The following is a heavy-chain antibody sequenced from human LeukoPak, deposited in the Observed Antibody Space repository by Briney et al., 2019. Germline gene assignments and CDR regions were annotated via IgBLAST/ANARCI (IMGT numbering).Heavy chain of an antibody. CDR3: AKSRSSSNSPLSLDY. V-gene: IGHV3-30*02. CDR1: GFTFSSYG. D-gene: IGHD2-2*01. CDR2: IRYDGSNK. J-gene: IGHJ4*02. Sequence: GGSLRLSCAASGFTFSSYGMHWVRQAPGKGLEWVAFIRYDGSNKYYADSVKGRFTISRDNSKNTLYLQMNSLRPDDTAVYYCAKSRSSSNSPLSLDYWGQGTLVTVSS.